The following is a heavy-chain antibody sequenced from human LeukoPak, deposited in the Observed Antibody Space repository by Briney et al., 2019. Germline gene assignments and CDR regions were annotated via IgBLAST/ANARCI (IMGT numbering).Heavy chain of an antibody. CDR2: VFGSGGST. CDR1: EFTFSSCA. D-gene: IGHD2-15*01. CDR3: AKVSRGYCRGGTCYYFYGLDV. Sequence: SGGSLRLSCAASEFTFSSCAMSWVRQAPGKGLEWVSSVFGSGGSTYYADSVEGRFTISRDNSKNTLYLQMNSLRAEDTAVYYCAKVSRGYCRGGTCYYFYGLDVWGQGTTVTVSS. V-gene: IGHV3-23*01. J-gene: IGHJ6*02.